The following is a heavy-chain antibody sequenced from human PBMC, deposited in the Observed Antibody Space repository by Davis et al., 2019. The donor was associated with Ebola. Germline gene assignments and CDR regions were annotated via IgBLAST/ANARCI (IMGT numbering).Heavy chain of an antibody. Sequence: GGSLRLSCAASGFTFSSYSMNWVRQAPGKGLEWFSAISGSGVSTYYAASVKSRFTISRDNAKNSLYLQMNSLRAEDTAVYYCAREGSIVLMVYAPHRDFGTDFDYWGQGTLVTVSS. D-gene: IGHD2-8*01. CDR3: AREGSIVLMVYAPHRDFGTDFDY. CDR1: GFTFSSYS. J-gene: IGHJ4*02. V-gene: IGHV3-21*01. CDR2: ISGSGVST.